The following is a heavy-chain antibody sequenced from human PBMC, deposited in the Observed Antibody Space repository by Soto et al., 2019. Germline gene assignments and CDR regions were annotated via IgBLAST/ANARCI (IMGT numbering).Heavy chain of an antibody. D-gene: IGHD2-21*02. CDR3: AKDSSPIVVVTATLDY. CDR2: ISWDGGST. J-gene: IGHJ4*02. CDR1: GFTFVDYT. V-gene: IGHV3-43*01. Sequence: GGSLRLSCAASGFTFVDYTMHWVRQAPGKGLEWVSLISWDGGSTYYADSVKGRFTISRDNSKNSLYLQMNSLRTEDTALYYCAKDSSPIVVVTATLDYWGQGTLVTVSS.